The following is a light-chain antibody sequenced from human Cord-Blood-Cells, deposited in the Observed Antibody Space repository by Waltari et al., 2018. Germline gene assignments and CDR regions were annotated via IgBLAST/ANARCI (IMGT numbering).Light chain of an antibody. J-gene: IGLJ3*02. CDR1: SRDVGGYNY. V-gene: IGLV2-8*01. CDR2: EVS. CDR3: SSYAGSNNLV. Sequence: QFALTQPPSASGSPGQSVTISCTGTSRDVGGYNYVSWYQQHPGKAPKLMIYEVSKRPSGVPDRFSGSKSGNTASLTVSGLQAEDEADYYCSSYAGSNNLVFGGGTKLTVL.